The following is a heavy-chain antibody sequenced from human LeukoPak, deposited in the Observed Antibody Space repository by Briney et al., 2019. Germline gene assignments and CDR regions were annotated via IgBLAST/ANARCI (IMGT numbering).Heavy chain of an antibody. Sequence: PGGSLRLSCATSGFTLSSFWMHWVRQPPGKGLVWVSRINSDATNTSYADSVKGRFTNSGDNTKNTVYLQMNSLGAEDTAVYYCARGGWGSSVHFDTWGQGALVTVSS. D-gene: IGHD3-10*01. CDR3: ARGGWGSSVHFDT. CDR2: INSDATNT. V-gene: IGHV3-74*01. CDR1: GFTLSSFW. J-gene: IGHJ4*02.